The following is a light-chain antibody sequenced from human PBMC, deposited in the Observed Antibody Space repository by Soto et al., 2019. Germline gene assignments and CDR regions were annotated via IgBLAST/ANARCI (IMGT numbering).Light chain of an antibody. CDR2: DAS. Sequence: DIQMTQSPSTLSASVGDRVTITCRASQSISSWLAWYQQKPGKAPKLLIYDASSLESGVPSRFSGSGSGTEFTLTISSLQPDDFATYYCKQYNSPGTCGQGTKVEIK. J-gene: IGKJ1*01. CDR3: KQYNSPGT. V-gene: IGKV1-5*01. CDR1: QSISSW.